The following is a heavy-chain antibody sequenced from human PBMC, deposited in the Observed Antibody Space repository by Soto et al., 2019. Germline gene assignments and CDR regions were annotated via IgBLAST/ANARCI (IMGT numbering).Heavy chain of an antibody. J-gene: IGHJ4*02. CDR3: AAVPLLRVSEWFPASLDC. Sequence: AKVSSNPCGFMFTSSAVAWVRQTRGQRLEWIGWLVVGSGTTHYAQHFQERATLTRDMSTGTAYMELSSLRCEDTAVYYCAAVPLLRVSEWFPASLDCWRQGILVTISS. CDR2: LVVGSGTT. D-gene: IGHD3-3*01. CDR1: GFMFTSSA. V-gene: IGHV1-58*01.